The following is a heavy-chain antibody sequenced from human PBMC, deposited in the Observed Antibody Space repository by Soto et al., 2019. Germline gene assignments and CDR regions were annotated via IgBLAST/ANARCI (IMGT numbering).Heavy chain of an antibody. CDR2: IIPIIDII. V-gene: IGHV1-69*04. CDR3: AGDPDSHYNDSHASSYP. J-gene: IGHJ5*02. Sequence: ASVKVSCKASGGTFSTYTITWVRQAPGQGLEWMGRIIPIIDIINYAQKFQGRVTITADKFTGTAYMELTRLRSDDTAVYYCAGDPDSHYNDSHASSYPWGQGTLVTSPQ. CDR1: GGTFSTYT. D-gene: IGHD3-22*01.